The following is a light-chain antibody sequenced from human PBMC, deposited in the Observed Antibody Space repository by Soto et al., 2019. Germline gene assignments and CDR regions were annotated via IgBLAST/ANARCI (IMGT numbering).Light chain of an antibody. CDR1: QSVSGNY. V-gene: IGKV3-20*01. Sequence: EIVLTQSPGTLSLSPGERATLSCRPSQSVSGNYLAWYQQEPGQAPRLLIYGASNRATGIPDRFSGSGSGTDFTLTISRLEPEDFAVYYCQQYGSSPMAFGQGTKVDIK. J-gene: IGKJ1*01. CDR2: GAS. CDR3: QQYGSSPMA.